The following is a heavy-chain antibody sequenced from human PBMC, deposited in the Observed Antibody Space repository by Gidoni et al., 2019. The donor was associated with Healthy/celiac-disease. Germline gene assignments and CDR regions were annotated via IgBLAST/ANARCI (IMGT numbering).Heavy chain of an antibody. J-gene: IGHJ6*02. Sequence: QVQLVQSGAEVKKPGSSVKVSCKASGGTFSSYAISWVRQAPGQGLEWMGGIIPIFGTANYAQKFQGRVTITADESTSTAYMELSSLRSEDTAVYYCARVHPGSYRQYYYYYYGMDVWGQGTTVTVSS. CDR1: GGTFSSYA. CDR2: IIPIFGTA. D-gene: IGHD1-26*01. V-gene: IGHV1-69*01. CDR3: ARVHPGSYRQYYYYYYGMDV.